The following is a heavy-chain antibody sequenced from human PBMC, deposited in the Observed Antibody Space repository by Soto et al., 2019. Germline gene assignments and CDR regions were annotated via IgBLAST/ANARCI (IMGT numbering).Heavy chain of an antibody. CDR3: AKGLTGSPYYGMDV. Sequence: EVQLLESGGGLVQPGGSLRLSCAASGFTFSSYAMSWVRQAPGKGLEWVSAISGSGGNTYYADSVKGRFTISRDNSKNTLYLKMNSLRAEDTGVYYCAKGLTGSPYYGMDVWGQGTTVTVSS. CDR2: ISGSGGNT. D-gene: IGHD7-27*01. V-gene: IGHV3-23*01. J-gene: IGHJ6*02. CDR1: GFTFSSYA.